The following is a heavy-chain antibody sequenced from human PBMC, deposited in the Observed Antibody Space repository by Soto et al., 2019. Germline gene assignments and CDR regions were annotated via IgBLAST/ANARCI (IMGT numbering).Heavy chain of an antibody. CDR2: INSDGSST. V-gene: IGHV3-74*01. Sequence: GGSLRLSCAASGFTFSSYWMHWVRQAPGKGLVWVSRINSDGSSTSYADSVKGRFTISRDNAKNTLYLQMNSLRAEDTAVYYCARVMGGSSSWYDPYYYYYGMDVWGQGTTVTVSS. CDR1: GFTFSSYW. J-gene: IGHJ6*02. D-gene: IGHD6-13*01. CDR3: ARVMGGSSSWYDPYYYYYGMDV.